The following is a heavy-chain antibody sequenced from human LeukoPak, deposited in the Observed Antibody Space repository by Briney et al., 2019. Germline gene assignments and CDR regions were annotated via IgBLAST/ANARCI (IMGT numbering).Heavy chain of an antibody. J-gene: IGHJ4*02. Sequence: GGSLRLSCAASGFTFGTYWMAWVRQGPGEGLEWVASIREDGSDYVASMKGRFAISRNNAKNSVYLQMNSLRAEDTAVYYCARDVNWGHFDYWGQGTLVTVSS. D-gene: IGHD7-27*01. CDR3: ARDVNWGHFDY. CDR2: IREDGS. CDR1: GFTFGTYW. V-gene: IGHV3-7*01.